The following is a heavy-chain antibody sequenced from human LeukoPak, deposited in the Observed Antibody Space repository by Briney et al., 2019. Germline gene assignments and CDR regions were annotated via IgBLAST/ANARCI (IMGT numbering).Heavy chain of an antibody. CDR1: GFTFSSC. D-gene: IGHD3-22*01. V-gene: IGHV3-33*06. CDR2: IWYDGSNK. CDR3: AKLAYYDSSGYYYYFDY. J-gene: IGHJ4*02. Sequence: GRSLRLSCAASGFTFSSCMHWVRQAPGKGLEWVAVIWYDGSNKYYADSVKGRFAISRDNSKNTVYLQMNSLRAEDTAVYYCAKLAYYDSSGYYYYFDYWGQGTLVTVSS.